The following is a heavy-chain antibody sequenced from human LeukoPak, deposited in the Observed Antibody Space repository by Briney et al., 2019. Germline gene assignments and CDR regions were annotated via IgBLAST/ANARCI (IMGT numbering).Heavy chain of an antibody. D-gene: IGHD3-10*01. Sequence: SETLSLTCTVSGGSISSYYWSWIRQPPGKGLEWIGYIYYSGSTNYNPSLKSRVTISVDTSKNQFSLKLSSVTAADTAVYYCAGVYGSGSYRADYWGQGTLVTVSS. CDR2: IYYSGST. CDR3: AGVYGSGSYRADY. J-gene: IGHJ4*02. CDR1: GGSISSYY. V-gene: IGHV4-59*12.